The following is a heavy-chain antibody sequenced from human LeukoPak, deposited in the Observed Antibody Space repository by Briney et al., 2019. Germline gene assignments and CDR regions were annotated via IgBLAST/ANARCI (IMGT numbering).Heavy chain of an antibody. CDR3: AKRGVVIRVILVGFHKEAYYFDS. CDR1: GITLSNYG. Sequence: PGGSLRLSCAVSGITLSNYGMSWVRQAPGKGLEWVAGISDSAGRTKYADSVKGRFTISRDNPKNTLYLQMNSLRAEDTAVYFCAKRGVVIRVILVGFHKEAYYFDSWGQGALVTVSS. D-gene: IGHD3-22*01. CDR2: ISDSAGRT. V-gene: IGHV3-23*01. J-gene: IGHJ4*02.